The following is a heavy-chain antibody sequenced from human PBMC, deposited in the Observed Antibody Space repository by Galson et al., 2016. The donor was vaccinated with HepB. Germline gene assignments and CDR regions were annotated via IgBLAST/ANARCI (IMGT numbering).Heavy chain of an antibody. D-gene: IGHD1-26*01. V-gene: IGHV3-7*01. Sequence: SLRLSCAASGFTFSSYWMTWVRQAPGKGLEWVANINQDGTDQYYVDSVKGRFTISRDNAKNSLFLQMNSLRAEDMAVYYCGEVSGYWGQGTLVTVSS. CDR1: GFTFSSYW. CDR3: GEVSGY. CDR2: INQDGTDQ. J-gene: IGHJ4*02.